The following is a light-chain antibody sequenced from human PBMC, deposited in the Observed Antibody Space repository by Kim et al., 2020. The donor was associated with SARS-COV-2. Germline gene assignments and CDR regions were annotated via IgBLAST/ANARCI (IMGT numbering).Light chain of an antibody. CDR2: GAA. CDR1: QSVSSN. CDR3: QQYNNWPPWT. J-gene: IGKJ1*01. Sequence: PGERATLSCRASQSVSSNLAWYQQKPGQAPRLLIYGAATRATGIPARFSGSGSGTEFTLTISSLQSEDFAVYYCQQYNNWPPWTFGQGTKVDIK. V-gene: IGKV3-15*01.